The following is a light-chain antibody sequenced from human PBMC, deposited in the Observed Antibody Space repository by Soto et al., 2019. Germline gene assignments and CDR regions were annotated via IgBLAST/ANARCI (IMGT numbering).Light chain of an antibody. V-gene: IGLV2-14*01. CDR2: EVS. CDR1: SSDVGGFNY. Sequence: QSALPQPASVSGSPGQSITISCTGTSSDVGGFNYVSWYQQYPGEAPKLLIYEVSNRPSGVSSRFSGSKSGNTASLTISGLQADDEGDYYCSLYTSENAYVFGTGTKVTVL. CDR3: SLYTSENAYV. J-gene: IGLJ1*01.